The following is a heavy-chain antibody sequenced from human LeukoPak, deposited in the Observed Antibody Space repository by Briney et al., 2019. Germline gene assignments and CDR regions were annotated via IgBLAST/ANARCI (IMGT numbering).Heavy chain of an antibody. J-gene: IGHJ2*01. CDR1: GGSISRSS. D-gene: IGHD4-23*01. CDR2: MFYGGDT. V-gene: IGHV4-59*08. CDR3: AGHKVHDFGGSDWYFDL. Sequence: PSETLSLTCTVSGGSISRSSWSWIRQPPGKGLEWIGYMFYGGDTSHNPSLKSRVTMSVDTSKNQFSLRLSSVTAADTAVYYCAGHKVHDFGGSDWYFDLWGRGTLVTVSS.